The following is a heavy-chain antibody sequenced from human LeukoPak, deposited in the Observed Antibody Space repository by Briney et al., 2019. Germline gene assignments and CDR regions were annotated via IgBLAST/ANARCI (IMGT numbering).Heavy chain of an antibody. CDR3: ARDSGYYDFWSGAKVPNWFDP. D-gene: IGHD3-3*01. Sequence: ASVKVSCKASGYTFTSYDINWVRQATGQGLEWMGWMNPNSGNTGCAQKFQGRVTMTRNTSISAAYMELSSLRSEDTAVYYCARDSGYYDFWSGAKVPNWFDPWGQGTLVTVSS. CDR2: MNPNSGNT. CDR1: GYTFTSYD. J-gene: IGHJ5*02. V-gene: IGHV1-8*01.